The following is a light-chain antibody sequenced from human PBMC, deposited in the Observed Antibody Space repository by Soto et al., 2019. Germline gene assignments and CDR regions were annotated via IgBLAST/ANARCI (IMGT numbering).Light chain of an antibody. Sequence: QSVLTQPPSASGTPGQRVTIACSGSNSNIESNYVYWYQQLPGTAPKLIIYRDVHRPFGVPDRFSASKSGTSASLAITGLRSEDEAEYYCAAWDDSLSGFWVFGGGTKLTVL. V-gene: IGLV1-47*01. CDR1: NSNIESNY. CDR2: RDV. CDR3: AAWDDSLSGFWV. J-gene: IGLJ3*02.